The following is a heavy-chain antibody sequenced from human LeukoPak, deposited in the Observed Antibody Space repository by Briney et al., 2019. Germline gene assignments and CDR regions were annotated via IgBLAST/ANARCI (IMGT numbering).Heavy chain of an antibody. D-gene: IGHD3-10*01. Sequence: PGGSLRLSCAASGFTVSSNYMSWVRQAPGKGLEWVASISSSSSYIYYADSVKGRFTISRDNAKKSVYLQMNSLRAEDTAVYYCARNMVRGYEDAFDIWGQGTMVTVSS. CDR2: ISSSSSYI. CDR3: ARNMVRGYEDAFDI. V-gene: IGHV3-21*01. CDR1: GFTVSSNY. J-gene: IGHJ3*02.